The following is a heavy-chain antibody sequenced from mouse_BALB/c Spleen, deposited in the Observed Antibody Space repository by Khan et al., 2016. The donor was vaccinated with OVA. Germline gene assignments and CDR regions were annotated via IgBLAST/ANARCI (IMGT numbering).Heavy chain of an antibody. Sequence: EVKLLESGPGLVTPSQSLSLTCTVTGYSITSGYAWNWIRQFPGNKLEWMGYISYSGVTSYTPSLKSRISITRDTSKNQFFLQLNSVTTEDTATYYCARGNYYGYYFDYWGQGTTLTVSS. J-gene: IGHJ2*01. CDR1: GYSITSGYA. CDR2: ISYSGVT. D-gene: IGHD1-1*01. V-gene: IGHV3-2*02. CDR3: ARGNYYGYYFDY.